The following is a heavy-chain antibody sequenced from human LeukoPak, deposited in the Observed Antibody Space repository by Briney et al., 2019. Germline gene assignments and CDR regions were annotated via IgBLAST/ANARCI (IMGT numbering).Heavy chain of an antibody. CDR1: GFSFSDCG. J-gene: IGHJ4*02. Sequence: GGSLRLSCAASGFSFSDCGMHWVRQAPGKGLEWVAVIWYDGSNKYYADSVKGRFTTSRDNSKNTLYLQMNSLRAEDTAVYYCARYYYYDSSTYYHHFDYWGQGTLVTVSS. CDR3: ARYYYYDSSTYYHHFDY. V-gene: IGHV3-33*01. D-gene: IGHD3-22*01. CDR2: IWYDGSNK.